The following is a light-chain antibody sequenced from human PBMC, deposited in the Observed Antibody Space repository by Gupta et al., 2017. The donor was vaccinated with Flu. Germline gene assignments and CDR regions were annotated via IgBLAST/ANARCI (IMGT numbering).Light chain of an antibody. Sequence: DIVLTQSPGTLSLSPGARATLSCRASQSVSSSSLAWYQQKPGHAPRLLISGASSRGTGNSDRCSGSGSGTDFTLTISRLEAEDFAVYYCQQYGSSPYTFGQGTRVEIK. CDR3: QQYGSSPYT. CDR1: QSVSSSS. J-gene: IGKJ5*01. CDR2: GAS. V-gene: IGKV3-20*01.